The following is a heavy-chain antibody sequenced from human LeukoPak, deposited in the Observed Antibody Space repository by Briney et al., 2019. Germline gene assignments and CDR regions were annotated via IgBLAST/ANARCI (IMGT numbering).Heavy chain of an antibody. J-gene: IGHJ4*02. CDR1: GFTFSSYS. D-gene: IGHD2-15*01. Sequence: PGGSLRLSCAASGFTFSSYSMNWVRQAPGKGLEWVSSISSSSSYIYYADSVKGRFTISRDNAKNSLYLQMNSLRAEDTAVYYCARDPGYCSGGSCYAVDYWGQGTLVTVSS. V-gene: IGHV3-21*01. CDR3: ARDPGYCSGGSCYAVDY. CDR2: ISSSSSYI.